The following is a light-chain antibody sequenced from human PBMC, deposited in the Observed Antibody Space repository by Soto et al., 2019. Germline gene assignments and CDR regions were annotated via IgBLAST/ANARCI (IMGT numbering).Light chain of an antibody. J-gene: IGKJ1*01. CDR1: QGLKF. V-gene: IGKV1-5*01. CDR3: QQYETFSGT. Sequence: DIQMTQSPSSVSASVGDTVTITCRASQGLKFLAWYQQKPGEAPKLLIYDASALPRGVPSRFSGSGSGTKFTLTIASLQPDDFATYYCQQYETFSGTFGPGTKVDIK. CDR2: DAS.